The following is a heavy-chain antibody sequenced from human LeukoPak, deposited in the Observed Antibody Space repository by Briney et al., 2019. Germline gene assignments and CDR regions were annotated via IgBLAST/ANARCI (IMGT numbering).Heavy chain of an antibody. V-gene: IGHV5-51*01. J-gene: IGHJ3*02. CDR3: ARSRDILAVYPI. Sequence: ESLKISCKASGCRLTKYWIGRVRQMPGKGLEWMGIIYPGDSDHRYRPPFQGQVTIPDDKSIRTAYLPWSSLKAPDTAMNYCARSRDILAVYPIWGQGTMVTVSS. CDR1: GCRLTKYW. D-gene: IGHD3-9*01. CDR2: IYPGDSDH.